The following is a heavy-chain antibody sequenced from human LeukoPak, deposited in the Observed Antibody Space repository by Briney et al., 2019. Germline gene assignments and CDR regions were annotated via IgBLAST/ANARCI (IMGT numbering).Heavy chain of an antibody. CDR2: INPNNGAT. V-gene: IGHV1-2*02. CDR1: GYTFTGYY. Sequence: ASVKVSCKASGYTFTGYYMHWVRQAPGQGLEWMGWINPNNGATNYAQTFQGRVTLTRDTSISTAYMELSRLRSDDTAVYYCARQGHSSSSYRNWFDPWGQGTLVIVSS. J-gene: IGHJ5*02. D-gene: IGHD6-6*01. CDR3: ARQGHSSSSYRNWFDP.